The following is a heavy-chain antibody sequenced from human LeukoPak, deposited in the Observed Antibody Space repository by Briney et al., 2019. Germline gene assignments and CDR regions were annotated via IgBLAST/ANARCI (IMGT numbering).Heavy chain of an antibody. CDR1: GGSISSGGDY. CDR2: ISYSGTT. CDR3: ARAAWRGTNSRDAFDI. D-gene: IGHD4/OR15-4a*01. Sequence: SETLSLTCTVSGGSISSGGDYWSWIRQHPGKGLEWIGYISYSGTTYYNPSLKSRLTISLDTSKNQFSLELSSVTAADTAVYYCARAAWRGTNSRDAFDIWGLGTVATVSS. V-gene: IGHV4-31*03. J-gene: IGHJ3*02.